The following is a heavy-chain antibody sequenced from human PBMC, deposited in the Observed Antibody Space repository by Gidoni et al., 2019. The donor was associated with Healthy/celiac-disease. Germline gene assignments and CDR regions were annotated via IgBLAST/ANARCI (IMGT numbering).Heavy chain of an antibody. J-gene: IGHJ4*02. D-gene: IGHD4-17*01. Sequence: QAQLQQWGAGLLKPSETLSLTCAVYGGSFSGYYWSWIRQPPGKALEWLGEINHSGCTNYNPSLKSRVTISVDTSKNQFSLKLSSVTAADTAVYYCASSSVPKGKNYFDYWGQGTLVTVSS. CDR3: ASSSVPKGKNYFDY. CDR2: INHSGCT. V-gene: IGHV4-34*01. CDR1: GGSFSGYY.